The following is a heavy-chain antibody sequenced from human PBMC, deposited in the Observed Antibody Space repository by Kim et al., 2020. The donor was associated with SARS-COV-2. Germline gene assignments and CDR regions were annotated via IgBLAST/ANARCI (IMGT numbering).Heavy chain of an antibody. D-gene: IGHD6-13*01. V-gene: IGHV3-30*03. CDR1: GFTFSSYG. Sequence: GGSLRLSCAASGFTFSSYGMHWVRQAPGKGLEWVAVISYDGSNKYYADSVKGRFTISRDNSKNTLYLQMNSLRAEDTAVYYCAGAGSSSWSRFDYWGQGT. CDR3: AGAGSSSWSRFDY. CDR2: ISYDGSNK. J-gene: IGHJ4*02.